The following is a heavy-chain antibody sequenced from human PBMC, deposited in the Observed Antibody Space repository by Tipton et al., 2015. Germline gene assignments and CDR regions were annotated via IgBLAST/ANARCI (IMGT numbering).Heavy chain of an antibody. CDR3: ARGNMDTEESHFDN. CDR2: IYFSGTT. V-gene: IGHV4-61*01. D-gene: IGHD3-10*01. Sequence: TLSLTCDVSGYSISSGYYWSWIRQPPGKGLEWFGCIYFSGTTTYNPSLQSRVTISVDKSKSQFSLNLSSVTAADSAVYYCARGNMDTEESHFDNWGQGTLVTVSS. CDR1: GYSISSGYY. J-gene: IGHJ4*02.